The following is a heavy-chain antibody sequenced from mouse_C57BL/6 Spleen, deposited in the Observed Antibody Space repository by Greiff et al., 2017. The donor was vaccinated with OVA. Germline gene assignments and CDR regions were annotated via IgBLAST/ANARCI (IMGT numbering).Heavy chain of an antibody. Sequence: QVQLQQSGAELARPGASVKLSCKASGYTFTSYGISWVQQSTGQGLEWIGEICPSSGNTYYNEKFKGKATLTTDQYTSTVYMGRRNLTSEDSAVYFCARFVGYCGFDYWGQGTTLTVSS. CDR2: ICPSSGNT. V-gene: IGHV1-81*01. CDR3: ARFVGYCGFDY. D-gene: IGHD2-3*01. CDR1: GYTFTSYG. J-gene: IGHJ2*01.